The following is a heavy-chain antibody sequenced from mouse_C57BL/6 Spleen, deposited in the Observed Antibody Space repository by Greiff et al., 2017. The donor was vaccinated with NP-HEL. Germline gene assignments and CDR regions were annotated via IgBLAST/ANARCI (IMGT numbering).Heavy chain of an antibody. J-gene: IGHJ2*01. CDR3: ARDGSSYFDY. V-gene: IGHV5-17*01. Sequence: EVKLEESGGGLVKPGGSLKLSCAASGFTFSDYGMHWVRQAPEKGLEWVAYISSGSSTIYYADTVKGRFTISRDNAKNTLFLQMTSLRSEDTAMYYCARDGSSYFDYWGQGTTLTVSS. CDR2: ISSGSSTI. D-gene: IGHD1-1*01. CDR1: GFTFSDYG.